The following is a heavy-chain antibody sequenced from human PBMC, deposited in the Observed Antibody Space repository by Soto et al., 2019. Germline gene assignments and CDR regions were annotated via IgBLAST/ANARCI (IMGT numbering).Heavy chain of an antibody. D-gene: IGHD3-10*01. CDR2: IYSGGTT. CDR3: ASGASGNYR. Sequence: EVQLVESGGGLVQPGGSLRLSCAASGFTVSSNYMTWVRQAPGKGLEWVSNIYSGGTTSYADYVKGRFTISRDNSKNTLFLQRNSLRDDDTAVYYCASGASGNYRWGQGTLVTVSS. CDR1: GFTVSSNY. J-gene: IGHJ4*02. V-gene: IGHV3-66*01.